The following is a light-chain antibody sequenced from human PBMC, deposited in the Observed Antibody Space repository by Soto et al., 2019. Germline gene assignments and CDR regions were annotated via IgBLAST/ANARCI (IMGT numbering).Light chain of an antibody. J-gene: IGKJ5*01. CDR3: QQSLTMPIT. Sequence: DIQMTQSPASLSVSVGDRVTITCRASRSINNYLNWYLQRPGQAPKLLIRSASTLQRGVPSRFSGSGSRTEFTLTIADLQPDDFGTYYCQQSLTMPITFGHGTRLEIK. CDR2: SAS. V-gene: IGKV1-39*01. CDR1: RSINNY.